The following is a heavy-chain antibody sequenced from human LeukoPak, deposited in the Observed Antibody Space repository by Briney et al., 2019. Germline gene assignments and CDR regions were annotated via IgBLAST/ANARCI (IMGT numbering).Heavy chain of an antibody. V-gene: IGHV3-30*04. D-gene: IGHD6-13*01. Sequence: GRSLRLSCAASGVTFSSFAMHWVRQAPGKGLEWVAVISYHGRDTYYADSVKGRFTISRDNSKNTLYLQLNSLGAEDTAVYYCAKDHGVAAAGAYYYYYYGMDVWGQGTTVTVSS. J-gene: IGHJ6*02. CDR3: AKDHGVAAAGAYYYYYYGMDV. CDR1: GVTFSSFA. CDR2: ISYHGRDT.